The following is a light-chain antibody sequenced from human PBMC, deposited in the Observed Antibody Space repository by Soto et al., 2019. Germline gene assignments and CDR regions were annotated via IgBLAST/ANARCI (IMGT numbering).Light chain of an antibody. CDR3: QSYDSSLSAGV. Sequence: QSVLTQPPSVSGAPGQRVTISCTGSSYNIGAGYDVHWYQQLPGTAPKLLIYGNSNRPSGVPDRFSGSKSGTSASLAITGLQAEDEADYYCQSYDSSLSAGVFGGGTQLTVL. CDR2: GNS. V-gene: IGLV1-40*01. CDR1: SYNIGAGYD. J-gene: IGLJ2*01.